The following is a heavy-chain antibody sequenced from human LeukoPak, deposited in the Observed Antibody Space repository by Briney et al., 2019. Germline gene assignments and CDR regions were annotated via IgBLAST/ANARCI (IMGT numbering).Heavy chain of an antibody. V-gene: IGHV3-33*06. Sequence: GGSLRLSCAASGFTFSSYGMHWVRQAPGKGLEWVAVIWYDGSNKYYADSVKGRFTISRDNSKNTLYLQMNSLRAEDTAVYYCAKTEGCTETPYYFDYWGQGTLVTVSS. CDR2: IWYDGSNK. CDR3: AKTEGCTETPYYFDY. CDR1: GFTFSSYG. J-gene: IGHJ4*02. D-gene: IGHD2-15*01.